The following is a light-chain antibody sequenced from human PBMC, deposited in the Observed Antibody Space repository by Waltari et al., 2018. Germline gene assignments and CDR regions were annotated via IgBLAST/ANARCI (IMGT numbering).Light chain of an antibody. J-gene: IGLJ3*02. Sequence: QQIPGKAPNLRMYDVSKWPSGVSNRFSCSKSGNTASLTISGLQAEDEADYYCSSYTSISTWVFGGGTKLTVL. CDR3: SSYTSISTWV. CDR2: DVS. V-gene: IGLV2-14*03.